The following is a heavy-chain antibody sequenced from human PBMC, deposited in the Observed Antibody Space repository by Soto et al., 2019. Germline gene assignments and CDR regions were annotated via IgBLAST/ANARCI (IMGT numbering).Heavy chain of an antibody. CDR3: SAHNWNYQIDY. Sequence: QVQLQESGPGLVKPSETLSLTCTVSGGSISSYYWSWIRQPPGKGLEWIGYIYYSGSTNYNPSLKSRVTISVDTSKNQFSLKLSSVTAADTAVYYCSAHNWNYQIDYWGQGTLVTVSS. V-gene: IGHV4-59*01. J-gene: IGHJ4*02. CDR2: IYYSGST. CDR1: GGSISSYY. D-gene: IGHD1-7*01.